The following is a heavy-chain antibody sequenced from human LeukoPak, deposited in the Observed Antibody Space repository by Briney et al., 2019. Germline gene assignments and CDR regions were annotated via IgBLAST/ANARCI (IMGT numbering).Heavy chain of an antibody. CDR2: IYTSGST. CDR3: ASSPLPHGYYDSSGYYY. J-gene: IGHJ4*02. Sequence: SQTLSLTCTVSGGSISSGSYYWSWIRQPAGKGLEWIGRIYTSGSTNDNPSLKSRVTISVDTSKNQFSLKLSSVTAADSAAYYCASSPLPHGYYDSSGYYYWGQGTLVTVSS. CDR1: GGSISSGSYY. V-gene: IGHV4-61*02. D-gene: IGHD3-22*01.